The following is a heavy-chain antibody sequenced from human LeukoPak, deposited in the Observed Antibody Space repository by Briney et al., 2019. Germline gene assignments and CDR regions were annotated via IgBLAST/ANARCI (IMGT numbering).Heavy chain of an antibody. CDR3: ARHVYDSSGYLTYYYYYYMDV. Sequence: PSETLSLTCAVYGGSFSGYYWTWIRQPPGKGLEWTGEINHRRSTKYSPSLKSRVTISVDTSKNQFSLRLSSVTAADTAVYYCARHVYDSSGYLTYYYYYYMDVWGKGTTVTISS. CDR2: INHRRST. D-gene: IGHD3-22*01. V-gene: IGHV4-34*01. J-gene: IGHJ6*03. CDR1: GGSFSGYY.